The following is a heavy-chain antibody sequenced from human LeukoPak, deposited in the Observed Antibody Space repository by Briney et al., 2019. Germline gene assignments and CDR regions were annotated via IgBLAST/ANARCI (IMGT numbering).Heavy chain of an antibody. J-gene: IGHJ4*02. CDR3: TKVRSGSSSWALRVFDY. D-gene: IGHD6-13*01. V-gene: IGHV3-23*01. Sequence: GGSLRLSCAVSGFTFSSEAMGWVRQLPGGGLEWVSTISPAGGTTYYAESMKGRFTISRDNSKSSLYLQMNSLRVEDTAVYYCTKVRSGSSSWALRVFDYWGQGALVTVSS. CDR2: ISPAGGTT. CDR1: GFTFSSEA.